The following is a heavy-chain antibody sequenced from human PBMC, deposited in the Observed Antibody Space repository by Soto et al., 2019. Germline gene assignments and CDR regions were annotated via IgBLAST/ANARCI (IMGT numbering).Heavy chain of an antibody. V-gene: IGHV4-4*07. CDR3: ARGPYCSGGSCSSDY. J-gene: IGHJ4*02. D-gene: IGHD2-15*01. CDR2: IYTSGST. Sequence: ETLSLTCTVSGGSISSYYWSWIRQPAGKGLEWIGRIYTSGSTNYNPSLKSRVTMSVDTSKNQFSLKLSSVTAADTAVYYCARGPYCSGGSCSSDYWGQGTLVTVSS. CDR1: GGSISSYY.